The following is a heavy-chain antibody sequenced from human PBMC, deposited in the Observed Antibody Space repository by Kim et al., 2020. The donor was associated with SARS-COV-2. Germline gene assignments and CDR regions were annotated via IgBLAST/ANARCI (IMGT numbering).Heavy chain of an antibody. V-gene: IGHV4-59*01. CDR3: ARANYGYSYAPYYMDV. Sequence: PSLQSRVTISRDTSKNQISLKLISVTAADTAVYYCARANYGYSYAPYYMDVWGKGTTVRVSS. D-gene: IGHD3-16*01. J-gene: IGHJ6*03.